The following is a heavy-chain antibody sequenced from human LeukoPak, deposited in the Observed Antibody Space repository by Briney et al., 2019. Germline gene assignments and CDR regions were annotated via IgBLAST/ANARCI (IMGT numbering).Heavy chain of an antibody. J-gene: IGHJ4*02. CDR2: ISSSSITI. V-gene: IGHV3-48*04. CDR1: GFTFSSYS. D-gene: IGHD2-15*01. CDR3: ARDRGGSYSAIDY. Sequence: GGSLRLSCAASGFTFSSYSLNWVRQAPGKGLEWVSFISSSSITIYYADSVKGRSTISRDNAEKSLYLQMNSLRAEDTAVDYCARDRGGSYSAIDYWGQGTLVTVSS.